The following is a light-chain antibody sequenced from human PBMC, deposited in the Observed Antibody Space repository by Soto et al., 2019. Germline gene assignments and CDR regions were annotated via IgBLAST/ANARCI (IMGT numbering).Light chain of an antibody. CDR3: QQYGSSPLIT. Sequence: EIVLTQSPGTLSLSPSQIATLSCRASQRLSASDIAWYQQKPGQAPKFLIYGVSSRATGIPYRFSGSGSGTDFALTISRLEPEDFAVYHCQQYGSSPLITFGQGTRLEIK. CDR1: QRLSASD. J-gene: IGKJ5*01. CDR2: GVS. V-gene: IGKV3-20*01.